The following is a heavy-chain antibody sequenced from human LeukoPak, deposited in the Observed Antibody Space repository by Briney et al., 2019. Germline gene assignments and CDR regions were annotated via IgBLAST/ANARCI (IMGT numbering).Heavy chain of an antibody. J-gene: IGHJ4*02. Sequence: PSETLSLTCTVSGGSISGYYWSWIRQPPGRGLEYIGHIYYSGNTDYNPSLKSRVTMSVDTSKNQFSLKLSSVTAADTAVYYCARGVYIAAAQYGYWGQGTLVTVSS. CDR2: IYYSGNT. CDR1: GGSISGYY. V-gene: IGHV4-59*01. CDR3: ARGVYIAAAQYGY. D-gene: IGHD6-13*01.